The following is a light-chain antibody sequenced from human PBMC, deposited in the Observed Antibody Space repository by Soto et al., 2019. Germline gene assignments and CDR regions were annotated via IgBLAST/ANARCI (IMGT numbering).Light chain of an antibody. CDR3: QQYDSYPLT. V-gene: IGKV1-16*02. Sequence: DIQMTQSPSSLAASVGARVTITCRASQGINKYLAWFQQKPGQAPKSLIYATSSLQSGVPSKFSGSGSGTDFTLTINNLQPEDSATYYCQQYDSYPLTFGGGTKVEIK. J-gene: IGKJ4*01. CDR1: QGINKY. CDR2: ATS.